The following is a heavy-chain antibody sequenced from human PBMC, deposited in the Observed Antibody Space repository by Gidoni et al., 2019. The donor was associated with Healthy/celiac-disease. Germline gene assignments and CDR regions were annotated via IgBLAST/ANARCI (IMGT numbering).Heavy chain of an antibody. Sequence: EVQLLESGGGLVQPGGSLSLSCAASGFTFRSYAMSWVRQAPGKGLEWVSAISGSGGSTYDADSVKGRFTISRDNSKNTLYLQMNSLRAEDTAVYYCAKASGGTPDYWGQGTLVTVSS. CDR2: ISGSGGST. D-gene: IGHD3-10*01. J-gene: IGHJ4*02. V-gene: IGHV3-23*01. CDR3: AKASGGTPDY. CDR1: GFTFRSYA.